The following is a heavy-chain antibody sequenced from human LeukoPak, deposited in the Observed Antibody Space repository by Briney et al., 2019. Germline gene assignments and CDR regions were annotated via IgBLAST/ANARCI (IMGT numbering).Heavy chain of an antibody. D-gene: IGHD3-9*01. Sequence: GGSLRLSCAASGFTFNNYAMSWVRQAPGKGLEWVSAISDNGGSTYYADSVKGRFTISRDNSKNTLYLQMNSLRAEDTAMYYCAKESYYDILPGYSHYWGQGTLVTVSS. CDR2: ISDNGGST. CDR3: AKESYYDILPGYSHY. J-gene: IGHJ4*02. CDR1: GFTFNNYA. V-gene: IGHV3-23*01.